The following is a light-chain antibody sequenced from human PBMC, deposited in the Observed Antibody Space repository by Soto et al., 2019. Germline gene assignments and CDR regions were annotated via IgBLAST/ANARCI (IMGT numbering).Light chain of an antibody. CDR1: SSDVGTYNQ. J-gene: IGLJ2*01. CDR3: CSYSGGYMV. CDR2: DVI. V-gene: IGLV2-11*01. Sequence: QSALTQPRSVSGSPGQSVTFSCTGTSSDVGTYNQVSWYQQHPDKAPKLMIYDVIKRPSGVPDRFSGSKSGNTASLTISGLRGEDEANYHCCSYSGGYMVFGGGTNLPAL.